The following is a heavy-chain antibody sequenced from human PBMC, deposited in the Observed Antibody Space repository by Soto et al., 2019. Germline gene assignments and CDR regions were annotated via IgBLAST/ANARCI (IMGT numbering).Heavy chain of an antibody. CDR2: IDPSDSYT. CDR1: GYSFTSYW. J-gene: IGHJ3*02. Sequence: PGESLKISCKGSGYSFTSYWISWVRQMPGKGLEWMGRIDPSDSYTNYSPSFQGHVTISADKSISTAYLQWSSLKASDTAMYYCASPRDLAAAKYNDAFDIWGQGTMVTVSS. CDR3: ASPRDLAAAKYNDAFDI. D-gene: IGHD6-13*01. V-gene: IGHV5-10-1*01.